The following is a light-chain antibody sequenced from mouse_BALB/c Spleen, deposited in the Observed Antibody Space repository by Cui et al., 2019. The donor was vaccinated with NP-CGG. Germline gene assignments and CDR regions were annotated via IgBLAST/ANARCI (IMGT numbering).Light chain of an antibody. J-gene: IGLJ1*01. Sequence: QAVVTQESALTTSPGETVTLTCRSSTGAVTTSNYASWVQEKPDHLFTGLIGGTNNRAPGVPARFSGSLIGDKAVLTITGAQTEDEAIYFCALWYSNHWVFGGGTKLTVL. V-gene: IGLV1*01. CDR2: GTN. CDR1: TGAVTTSNY. CDR3: ALWYSNHWV.